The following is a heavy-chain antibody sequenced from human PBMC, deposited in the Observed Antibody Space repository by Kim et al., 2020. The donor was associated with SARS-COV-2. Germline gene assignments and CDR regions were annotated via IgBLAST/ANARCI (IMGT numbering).Heavy chain of an antibody. CDR3: AKDRAARPPYYFDY. D-gene: IGHD6-6*01. J-gene: IGHJ4*02. V-gene: IGHV3-30*18. CDR2: ISDDGTNK. Sequence: GGSLRLSCAASGFTFSSFGMNWVRQAPGKGLEWVAVISDDGTNKYYADFVKGRFTISRDNSKNTLYLQMNSLRAEDMAVYYCAKDRAARPPYYFDYWGQGTLVTVSS. CDR1: GFTFSSFG.